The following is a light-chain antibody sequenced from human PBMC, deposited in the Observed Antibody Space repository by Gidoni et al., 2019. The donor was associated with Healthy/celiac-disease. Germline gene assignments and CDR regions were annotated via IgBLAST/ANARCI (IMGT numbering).Light chain of an antibody. CDR1: QSISSY. CDR2: AAS. V-gene: IGKV1-39*01. CDR3: QQSYSTPLP. J-gene: IGKJ4*01. Sequence: DPVTITCRASQSISSYLNWYQQKPGKAPKLLIYAASSLQSGVPSRFSGSGSGTDFTLTISRLQSEDFATYYCQQSYSTPLPVGGGTKVEIK.